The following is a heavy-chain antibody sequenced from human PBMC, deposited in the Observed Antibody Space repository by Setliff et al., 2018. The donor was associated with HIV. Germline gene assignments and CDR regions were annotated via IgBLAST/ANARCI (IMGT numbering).Heavy chain of an antibody. Sequence: KPSETLSLTCAVYNTSVSGYYWTWIRQSPGRGLEWIGEINQSGGTDYNPSLRSRVYMSLDTSKNRFSLKLLSVTAADSAVYYCTRGLGITMVRGIRTFDPWGQGTQVTSPQ. J-gene: IGHJ5*02. CDR2: INQSGGT. D-gene: IGHD3-10*01. CDR1: NTSVSGYY. V-gene: IGHV4-34*01. CDR3: TRGLGITMVRGIRTFDP.